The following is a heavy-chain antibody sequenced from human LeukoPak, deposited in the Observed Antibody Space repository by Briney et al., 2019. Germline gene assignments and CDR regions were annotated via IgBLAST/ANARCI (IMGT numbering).Heavy chain of an antibody. CDR1: GFTFSSYG. Sequence: GGSQRLSCAASGFTFSSYGMHWVRQAPGKGLEWVAFIRYDGSNKYYADSVKGRFTISRDNSKNTLYLQMNSLRAEDTAVYYCAKGIAPWGGSSAVYYYMDVWGKGTTVTVSS. V-gene: IGHV3-30*02. J-gene: IGHJ6*03. D-gene: IGHD1-26*01. CDR2: IRYDGSNK. CDR3: AKGIAPWGGSSAVYYYMDV.